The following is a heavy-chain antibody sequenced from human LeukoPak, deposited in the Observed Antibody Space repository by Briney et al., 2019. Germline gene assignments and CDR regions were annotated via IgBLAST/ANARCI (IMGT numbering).Heavy chain of an antibody. D-gene: IGHD3-22*01. CDR2: IYYSGST. CDR1: GGSISSSSYY. CDR3: AREGLMYYDSSGYSLDY. J-gene: IGHJ4*02. V-gene: IGHV4-39*07. Sequence: PSETLSLTCTVSGGSISSSSYYWGWIRQPPGKGLEWIGSIYYSGSTYYNPSLKSRVTISVDTSKNQFSLKLSSVTAADTAVYYCAREGLMYYDSSGYSLDYWGQGTLVTVSS.